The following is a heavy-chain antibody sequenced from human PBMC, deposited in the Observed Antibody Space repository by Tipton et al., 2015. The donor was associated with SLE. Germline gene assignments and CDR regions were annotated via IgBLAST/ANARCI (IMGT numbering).Heavy chain of an antibody. CDR2: IYSGGST. CDR1: GFTVSSNY. D-gene: IGHD6-13*01. Sequence: SLRLSCAVSGFTVSSNYMSWVRQTPGKGLEWVSVIYSGGSTYYADSVKGRFTISRDNSKNTLFLQMNSLRAEDTAVYYCARGGGTSSWLGYWGQGTLVTVSS. CDR3: ARGGGTSSWLGY. J-gene: IGHJ4*02. V-gene: IGHV3-66*01.